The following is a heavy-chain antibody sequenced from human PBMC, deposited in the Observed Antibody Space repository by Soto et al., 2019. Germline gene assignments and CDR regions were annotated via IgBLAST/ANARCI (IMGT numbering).Heavy chain of an antibody. Sequence: TGGSLRLSCAASGFTVSSNYMSWVRQAPGKGLEWVSVIYSGGSTYYADSVKGRFTISRDNSKNTLYLQMNSLRAEDTAVYYCASEYSSSSRPSYYYYGMDVWGQGTTVTV. D-gene: IGHD6-6*01. CDR3: ASEYSSSSRPSYYYYGMDV. J-gene: IGHJ6*02. CDR2: IYSGGST. CDR1: GFTVSSNY. V-gene: IGHV3-53*01.